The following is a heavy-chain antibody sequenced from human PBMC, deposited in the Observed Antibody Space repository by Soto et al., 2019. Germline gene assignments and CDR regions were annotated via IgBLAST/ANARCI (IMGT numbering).Heavy chain of an antibody. V-gene: IGHV3-23*01. D-gene: IGHD3-9*01. CDR1: GFTFSSYA. CDR2: INGIGGST. Sequence: GGSLRLSCAASGFTFSSYAMSWVRQAPGKGLEWVSAINGIGGSTYYADSVKGRFTISRDNSKNTLYLQMNSLRAEGTAVYYCAKSGLRYFDWLLAYADYWGQGTLVTVSS. CDR3: AKSGLRYFDWLLAYADY. J-gene: IGHJ4*02.